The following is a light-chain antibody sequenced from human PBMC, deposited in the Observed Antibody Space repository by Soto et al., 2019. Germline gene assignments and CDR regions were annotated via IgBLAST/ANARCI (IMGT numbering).Light chain of an antibody. CDR1: TSNIGSNY. CDR2: RNN. CDR3: ATWDDSLNGFYV. Sequence: QSVLTQPPSASGTPGQGVTISCSGSTSNIGSNYVYWYQQLPGTAPKLLIYRNNQRPSGVPDRFSSSKSGTSASLAISGLRSDDEADYFCATWDDSLNGFYVFGTGTKLTVL. V-gene: IGLV1-47*01. J-gene: IGLJ1*01.